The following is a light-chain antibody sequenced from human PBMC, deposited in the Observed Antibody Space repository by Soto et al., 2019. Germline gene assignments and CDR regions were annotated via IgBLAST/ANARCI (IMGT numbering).Light chain of an antibody. CDR2: DAS. Sequence: EIVVTQSPATLSLSPGERATLSCRASQSVSSYLAWYQQKPGQAPRLLIYDASNRATGIPARFSGSGSGTDFTLTISRLEPEDFAVYYCQQFSSYPLTFGGGTKVDIK. CDR1: QSVSSY. CDR3: QQFSSYPLT. V-gene: IGKV3-11*01. J-gene: IGKJ4*01.